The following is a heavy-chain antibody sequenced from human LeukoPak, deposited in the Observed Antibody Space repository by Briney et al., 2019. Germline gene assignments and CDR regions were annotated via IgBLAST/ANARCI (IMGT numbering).Heavy chain of an antibody. Sequence: GGSLRLSCAASGFTFSSYAVSWVRQAPGKGLEWVSAISGSGDITYYADSVKGRFTISRDNSKKTLYLQMNSLRAEDTAVYYCAKSQRGYCPRRTYYYYMDVWGKGTTVTVSS. CDR3: AKSQRGYCPRRTYYYYMDV. D-gene: IGHD1-26*01. CDR2: ISGSGDIT. V-gene: IGHV3-23*01. J-gene: IGHJ6*03. CDR1: GFTFSSYA.